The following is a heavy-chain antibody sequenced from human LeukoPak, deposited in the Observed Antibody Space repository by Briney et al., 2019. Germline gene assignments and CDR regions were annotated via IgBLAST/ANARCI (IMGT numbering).Heavy chain of an antibody. V-gene: IGHV3-33*03. CDR2: IWSDGTEK. J-gene: IGHJ5*01. Sequence: GGSLTLSCAASGFTYSHYGMHWVRQVPGKGLEWVAVIWSDGTEKYYGDAVKGRFTISRDKSMKTLYLQMNSLRGDDTAVYYCAKDAQRGFDYSNSLESWGQGTLVTVSS. CDR3: AKDAQRGFDYSNSLES. D-gene: IGHD4-11*01. CDR1: GFTYSHYG.